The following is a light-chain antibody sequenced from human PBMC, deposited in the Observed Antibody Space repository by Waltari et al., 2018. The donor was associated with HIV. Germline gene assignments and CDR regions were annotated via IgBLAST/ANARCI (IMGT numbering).Light chain of an antibody. V-gene: IGKV1-5*01. J-gene: IGKJ1*01. CDR2: AAS. Sequence: DIQMTQSPSSLSASVGDRINITCRASQSISTSLNWYQQKPGKAPNVLIHAASSLQSGVPSRFSGSGSGTEFTLTISSLQPDDFATYYCQQYNSYSWTFGQGTKVEIK. CDR3: QQYNSYSWT. CDR1: QSISTS.